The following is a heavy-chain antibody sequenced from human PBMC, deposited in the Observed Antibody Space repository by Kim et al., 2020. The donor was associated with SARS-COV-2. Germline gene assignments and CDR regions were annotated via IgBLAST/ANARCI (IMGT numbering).Heavy chain of an antibody. D-gene: IGHD3-10*01. J-gene: IGHJ6*02. V-gene: IGHV1-18*04. CDR3: ARDPTERERITMVRGGAIRVYGMDV. Sequence: ASVKVSCKASGYTFTSYGISWVRQAPGQGLEWMGWISAYNGNTNYAQKLQGRVTMTTDTSTSTAYMELRSLRSDDTAVYYCARDPTERERITMVRGGAIRVYGMDVWGQGTTVTVSS. CDR1: GYTFTSYG. CDR2: ISAYNGNT.